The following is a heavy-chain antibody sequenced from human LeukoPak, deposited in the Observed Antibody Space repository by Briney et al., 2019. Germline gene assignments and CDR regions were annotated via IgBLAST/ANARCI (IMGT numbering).Heavy chain of an antibody. CDR2: IYYSGST. J-gene: IGHJ4*02. CDR3: ARHGTPAPYSSTRAPGDY. V-gene: IGHV4-39*07. Sequence: SETLSLTCTVSGGSISSSNYYWGWIRQPPGKGLEWIGSIYYSGSTYYNPSLKSRVTILVDTSKNQFSLKLGSVTAADTAMYYCARHGTPAPYSSTRAPGDYWGQGTLVTVSS. CDR1: GGSISSSNYY. D-gene: IGHD6-13*01.